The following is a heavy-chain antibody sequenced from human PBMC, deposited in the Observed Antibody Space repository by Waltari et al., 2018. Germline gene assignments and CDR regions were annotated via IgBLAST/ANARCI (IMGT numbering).Heavy chain of an antibody. CDR2: INQDGNGL. J-gene: IGHJ4*02. CDR1: GFTFSNYW. Sequence: EVQVVESGGGLVQPGGSLRLSCAASGFTFSNYWMTWVRRAPGKGLDGVANINQDGNGLHYVDSVRGRFTISRDNAKNSMFLQMNSLRAEDTAVYYCARVPLPWYLDYWGQGTLVTVSS. CDR3: ARVPLPWYLDY. V-gene: IGHV3-7*01.